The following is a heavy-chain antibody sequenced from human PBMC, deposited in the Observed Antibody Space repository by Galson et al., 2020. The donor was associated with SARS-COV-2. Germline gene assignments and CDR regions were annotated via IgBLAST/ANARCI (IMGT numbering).Heavy chain of an antibody. Sequence: SETLSLTCIVSGGSISSNYYWGWIRQPPGGALEWIGSLFYSGSPYYNPSPPSRVSISVDTSKNQYSLKLRSVTAADTSVYYCARDLFGGGDSSVSFDFWGQGILVTVSS. J-gene: IGHJ4*02. V-gene: IGHV4-39*07. D-gene: IGHD2-21*01. CDR1: GGSISSNYY. CDR3: ARDLFGGGDSSVSFDF. CDR2: LFYSGSP.